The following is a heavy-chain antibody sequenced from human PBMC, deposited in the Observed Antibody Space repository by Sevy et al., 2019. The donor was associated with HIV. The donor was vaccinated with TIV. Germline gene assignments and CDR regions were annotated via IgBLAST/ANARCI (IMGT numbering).Heavy chain of an antibody. CDR3: ARVRYDSGSYYKDY. V-gene: IGHV3-11*06. CDR2: ISSRSTYT. D-gene: IGHD3-10*01. CDR1: EFTFSDYY. J-gene: IGHJ4*02. Sequence: GGSLRLSCAASEFTFSDYYMSWIRQAPGKGLEWVSYISSRSTYTNYADSVKGRFTISRDNARNSLYLQMNSLRAEDTGVYYCARVRYDSGSYYKDYWGQGTLVTVSS.